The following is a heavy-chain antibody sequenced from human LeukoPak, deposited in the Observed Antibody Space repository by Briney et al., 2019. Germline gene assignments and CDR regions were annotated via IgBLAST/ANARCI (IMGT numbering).Heavy chain of an antibody. CDR3: ARDPGHSGWYGDY. J-gene: IGHJ4*02. V-gene: IGHV3-48*01. Sequence: GGSPRLSCAASGFTFSTYGMNWVRQAPGKGLEWVSYISHTSDAIYYPDSVKGRFTISRDNAKNSLYLQMNSLRVEDTAVYYCARDPGHSGWYGDYWGQGNLVTVSS. CDR2: ISHTSDAI. CDR1: GFTFSTYG. D-gene: IGHD6-19*01.